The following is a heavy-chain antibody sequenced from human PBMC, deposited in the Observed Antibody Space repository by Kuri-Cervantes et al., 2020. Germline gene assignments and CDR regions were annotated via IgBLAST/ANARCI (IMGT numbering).Heavy chain of an antibody. CDR3: ARDGITMVRNNWFDP. CDR1: GYTFTGYY. D-gene: IGHD3-10*01. CDR2: INPSGGST. V-gene: IGHV1-46*01. J-gene: IGHJ5*02. Sequence: ASVKVSCKASGYTFTGYYMHWVRQAPGQGLEWMGIINPSGGSTSYAQKFQGRVTMTRDTSTSTVYMELSSLRSEDTAVYYCARDGITMVRNNWFDPWGQGTLVTVSS.